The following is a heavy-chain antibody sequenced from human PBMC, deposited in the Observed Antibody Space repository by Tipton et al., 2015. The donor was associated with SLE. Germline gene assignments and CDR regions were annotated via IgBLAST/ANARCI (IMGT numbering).Heavy chain of an antibody. V-gene: IGHV3-21*01. D-gene: IGHD3-10*02. Sequence: SLRLSCVAYGFVFNSYRMNWIRQAPGGGLEWVSSISSRGDYVHYADSVKGRFTISRDNAENSVFLHMNSLRAEDTAVYYRARDPDVSYFYHWGQGTLVTVSS. CDR3: ARDPDVSYFYH. CDR2: ISSRGDYV. CDR1: GFVFNSYR. J-gene: IGHJ4*02.